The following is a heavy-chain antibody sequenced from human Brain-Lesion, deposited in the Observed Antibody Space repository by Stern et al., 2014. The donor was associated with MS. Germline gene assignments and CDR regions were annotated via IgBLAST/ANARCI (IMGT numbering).Heavy chain of an antibody. Sequence: QDQLVQSGAEVKKPGASVKVSCKTSGYIFTGYYIHWVRQAPGQGLEWMAWINPNTGGTKYAQKFKGRVTMSRDTSISTAYVELSSLTSDDTAVYYCARDQRGITIFGVVTDYYYLGMDVWGQGTTVTVSS. V-gene: IGHV1-2*02. CDR3: ARDQRGITIFGVVTDYYYLGMDV. J-gene: IGHJ6*02. CDR1: GYIFTGYY. D-gene: IGHD3-3*01. CDR2: INPNTGGT.